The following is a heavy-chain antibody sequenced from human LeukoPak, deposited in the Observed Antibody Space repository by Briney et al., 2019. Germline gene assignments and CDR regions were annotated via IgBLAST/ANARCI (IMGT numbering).Heavy chain of an antibody. CDR1: GGSISSYY. J-gene: IGHJ3*02. D-gene: IGHD6-19*01. Sequence: SSETLSLTCTVSGGSISSYYWSWIRQPAGKGLEWIGRIYTSGSTNYNPSLKSRVTMSVDTSKNQFSLKLSSVTAADTAVYYCASDTYSSGWYGDAFDIWGQGTMVTGSS. CDR3: ASDTYSSGWYGDAFDI. CDR2: IYTSGST. V-gene: IGHV4-4*07.